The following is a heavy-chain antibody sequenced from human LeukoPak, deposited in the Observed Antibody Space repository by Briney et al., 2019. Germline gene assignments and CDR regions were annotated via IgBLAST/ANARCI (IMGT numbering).Heavy chain of an antibody. CDR1: GGSISDYY. Sequence: SETLSLTCTVSGGSISDYYWSWIRQPPGKGLAWIGYLYSSGTTNSNPSLKNRVTVSMDTSKNQFPLKLTSAPAADAAVYYWTRRVMCDIFGVGRSNHHNAFDIWGQGTMVTVSS. CDR3: TRRVMCDIFGVGRSNHHNAFDI. D-gene: IGHD3-3*01. V-gene: IGHV4-59*08. CDR2: LYSSGTT. J-gene: IGHJ3*02.